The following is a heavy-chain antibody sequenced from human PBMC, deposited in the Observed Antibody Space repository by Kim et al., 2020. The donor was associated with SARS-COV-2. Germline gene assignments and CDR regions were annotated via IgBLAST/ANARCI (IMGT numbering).Heavy chain of an antibody. Sequence: GGSLRLSCAASGFTFSSYWMSWVRHAPGKGLEWVANIKQDGSEKYYVDSVKGRFTISRDNAKNSLYLQMNSLRAEDTAVYYCARDVRYDSSGYYDIFRDYWGQGTLVTVSS. CDR3: ARDVRYDSSGYYDIFRDY. CDR2: IKQDGSEK. D-gene: IGHD3-22*01. J-gene: IGHJ4*02. CDR1: GFTFSSYW. V-gene: IGHV3-7*01.